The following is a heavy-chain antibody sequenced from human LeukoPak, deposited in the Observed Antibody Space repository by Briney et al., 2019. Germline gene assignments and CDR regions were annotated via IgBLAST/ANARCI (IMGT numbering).Heavy chain of an antibody. J-gene: IGHJ4*02. Sequence: GGSLRLSCAASGFTFSSYSMNWVRQAPGKGLEWVSSISSSSSYIYYADSVKGRFTISRDNAKNSLYLQMNSLRAEDTAVYYCAKEATMIAVARSYLDYWGQGTLVTVSS. CDR2: ISSSSSYI. V-gene: IGHV3-21*01. CDR3: AKEATMIAVARSYLDY. D-gene: IGHD3-22*01. CDR1: GFTFSSYS.